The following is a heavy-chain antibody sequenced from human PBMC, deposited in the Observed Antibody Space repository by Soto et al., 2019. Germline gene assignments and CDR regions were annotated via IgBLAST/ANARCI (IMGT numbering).Heavy chain of an antibody. Sequence: SETLSLTCSVAGAYISSYYYTWIRQPPGKGLEWIGYIYYSGSTNYNPSLKSRVTISVDTSKNQFSLKLSSVTAADTAVYYCARDLGYYYDSSGYSDAFDIWGQGTMVTVSS. D-gene: IGHD3-22*01. CDR3: ARDLGYYYDSSGYSDAFDI. CDR2: IYYSGST. J-gene: IGHJ3*02. V-gene: IGHV4-59*01. CDR1: GAYISSYY.